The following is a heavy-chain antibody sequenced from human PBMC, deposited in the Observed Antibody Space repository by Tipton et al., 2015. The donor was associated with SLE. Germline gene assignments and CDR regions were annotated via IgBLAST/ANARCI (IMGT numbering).Heavy chain of an antibody. Sequence: GLVKPSETLSLTCNVSGGSIGSHRWNWIRQPPGKGLEWIGSIYYSDNTNYNPSLKSRVTMSVDTSKNQLSLRLSSVTAADSAVYYCARGKRYYYDSSGYSSNYYGLDVWGQGTTVTVSS. CDR2: IYYSDNT. CDR3: ARGKRYYYDSSGYSSNYYGLDV. D-gene: IGHD3-22*01. CDR1: GGSIGSHR. V-gene: IGHV4-59*11. J-gene: IGHJ6*02.